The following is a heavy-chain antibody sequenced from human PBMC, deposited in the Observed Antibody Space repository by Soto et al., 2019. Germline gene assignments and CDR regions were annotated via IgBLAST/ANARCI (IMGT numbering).Heavy chain of an antibody. CDR1: GFTFSSYG. Sequence: PGGSLRLSCAASGFTFSSYGMHWVRQAPGKGLEWVAVIWYDGSNKYYADSVKGRFTISRDNSKNTLYLQMNSLRAEDTAVYYCARDYYDIVVVVAATQYYMDVWGKGTTVTVSS. V-gene: IGHV3-33*01. J-gene: IGHJ6*03. CDR3: ARDYYDIVVVVAATQYYMDV. CDR2: IWYDGSNK. D-gene: IGHD2-15*01.